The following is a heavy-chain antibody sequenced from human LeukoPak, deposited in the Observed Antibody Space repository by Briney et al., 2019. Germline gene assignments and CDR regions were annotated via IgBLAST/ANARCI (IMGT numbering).Heavy chain of an antibody. CDR2: ISGDGGST. V-gene: IGHV3-43*02. Sequence: PGGSLRLSCAASGFTFDEYAMHWVRQAPGKGLEWVSLISGDGGSTYYEDSVKGRFTISRDNSKNSLYLQMNSLRTEDTALYYCAKDMKAVADTYYWGQGTLVTASS. CDR3: AKDMKAVADTYY. CDR1: GFTFDEYA. J-gene: IGHJ4*02. D-gene: IGHD6-19*01.